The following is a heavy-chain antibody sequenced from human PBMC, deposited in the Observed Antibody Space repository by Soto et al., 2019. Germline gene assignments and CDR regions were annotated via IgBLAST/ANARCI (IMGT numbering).Heavy chain of an antibody. Sequence: SETLSLTCTVSGGSISSYYWSWIRQPPGKGLEWIGYIYYSGSTNYNPSLKSRVTISVDTSKNQFSLKLSSVTAADTAVYYCARVIAVAGTVYFDYWGQGTLVTVSS. J-gene: IGHJ4*02. CDR1: GGSISSYY. D-gene: IGHD6-19*01. CDR3: ARVIAVAGTVYFDY. V-gene: IGHV4-59*01. CDR2: IYYSGST.